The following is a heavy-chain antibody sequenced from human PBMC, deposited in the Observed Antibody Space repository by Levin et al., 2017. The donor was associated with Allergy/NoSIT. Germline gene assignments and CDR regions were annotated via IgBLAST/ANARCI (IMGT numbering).Heavy chain of an antibody. CDR3: AKGNQLLRGNYYYYYMDV. Sequence: HPGGSLRLSCAASGFTFSNYGMLWVRQAPGKGLEWVAVISNDGSNKYYEDSVKGRFTISRDNSKNTLYLQMSSLRAEDTAIYYCAKGNQLLRGNYYYYYMDVWGKGATVTVSS. J-gene: IGHJ6*03. D-gene: IGHD5-12*01. CDR2: ISNDGSNK. CDR1: GFTFSNYG. V-gene: IGHV3-30*18.